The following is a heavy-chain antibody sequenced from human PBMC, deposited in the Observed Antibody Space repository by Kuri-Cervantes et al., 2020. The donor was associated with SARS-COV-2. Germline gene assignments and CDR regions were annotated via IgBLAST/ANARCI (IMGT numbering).Heavy chain of an antibody. CDR2: ISTYNANA. CDR3: AGGFDYGDYPYYYGMDV. V-gene: IGHV1-18*04. J-gene: IGHJ6*02. CDR1: GYTFTTYG. D-gene: IGHD4-17*01. Sequence: ASVKVSCKASGYTFTTYGITWVRQAPGQGLEWMGWISTYNANAAYAQKLQGRVTMTTDTSTSIAYMELRSLRSDDTAIYYCAGGFDYGDYPYYYGMDVWGQGTTVTVSS.